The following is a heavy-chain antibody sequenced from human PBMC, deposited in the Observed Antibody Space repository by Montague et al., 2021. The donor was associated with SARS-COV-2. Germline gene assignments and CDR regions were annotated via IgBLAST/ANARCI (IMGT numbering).Heavy chain of an antibody. Sequence: SETLSLTCTVSGYSISSGYYWGWIRQPPGKGLEWIGSIYHSGSTYYNPXXKSRVTISVDTSKNQFSLKLSSVTAADAAVYYCASYVRYYDFWSGRAQTSPDYWGQGTLVTVSS. D-gene: IGHD3-3*01. CDR1: GYSISSGYY. V-gene: IGHV4-38-2*02. CDR3: ASYVRYYDFWSGRAQTSPDY. J-gene: IGHJ4*01. CDR2: IYHSGST.